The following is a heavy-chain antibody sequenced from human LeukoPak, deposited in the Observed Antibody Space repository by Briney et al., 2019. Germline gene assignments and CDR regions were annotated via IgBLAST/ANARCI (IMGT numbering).Heavy chain of an antibody. Sequence: SETLSLTCAVYGGSFSGYYWSWIRQPPGKGPEWIGEINHSGSTNYNPSLKSRVTISVDTSKNQFSLKLSSVTAPDTAVYYCARGYGSGSYYGYWGQGTLVTVSP. CDR2: INHSGST. CDR3: ARGYGSGSYYGY. J-gene: IGHJ4*02. CDR1: GGSFSGYY. D-gene: IGHD3-10*01. V-gene: IGHV4-34*01.